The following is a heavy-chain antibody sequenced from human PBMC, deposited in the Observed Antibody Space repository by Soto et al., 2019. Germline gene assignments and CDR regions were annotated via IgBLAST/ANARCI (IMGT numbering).Heavy chain of an antibody. Sequence: QVQLVESGGGVVQPGRSLRLSCAASGFTFSSYGMHWVRQAPGKGLEWGAVISYDGSNKYYADSVKGRFTISRDNSKNTLYLQMNSLRAEDTAVYYCAKGWDIVVVVAATPPPYFDYWGQGTLVTVSS. CDR2: ISYDGSNK. V-gene: IGHV3-30*18. J-gene: IGHJ4*02. D-gene: IGHD2-15*01. CDR3: AKGWDIVVVVAATPPPYFDY. CDR1: GFTFSSYG.